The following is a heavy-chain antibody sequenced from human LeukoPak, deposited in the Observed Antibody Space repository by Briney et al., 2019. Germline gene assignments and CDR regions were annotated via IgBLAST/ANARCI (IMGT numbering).Heavy chain of an antibody. Sequence: SETLSLTCAVYGGSFSGYYWSWIRQPPGKGLEWIGEINHSGSTNYNPSLKSRVTISVDTSKNQFSLKLSSVTAADTAVYYCAKSRGGSYPRGWFDPWGQGTLVTVSS. CDR3: AKSRGGSYPRGWFDP. CDR2: INHSGST. D-gene: IGHD1-26*01. V-gene: IGHV4-34*01. CDR1: GGSFSGYY. J-gene: IGHJ5*02.